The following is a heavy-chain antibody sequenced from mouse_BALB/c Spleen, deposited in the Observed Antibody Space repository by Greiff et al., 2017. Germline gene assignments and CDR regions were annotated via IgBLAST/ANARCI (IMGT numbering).Heavy chain of an antibody. CDR3: ARDHYYGSSYGYFDV. CDR2: IWAGGST. Sequence: VQLVESGPGLVAPSQSLSITCTVSGFSLTSYGVHWVRQPPGKGLEWLGVIWAGGSTNYNSALMSRLSISKDNSKSQVFLKMNSLQTDDTAMYYCARDHYYGSSYGYFDVWGAGTTVTVSS. D-gene: IGHD1-1*01. CDR1: GFSLTSYG. J-gene: IGHJ1*01. V-gene: IGHV2-9*02.